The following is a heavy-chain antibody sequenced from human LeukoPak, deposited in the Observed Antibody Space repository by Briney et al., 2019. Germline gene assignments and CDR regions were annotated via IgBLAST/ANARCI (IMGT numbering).Heavy chain of an antibody. CDR3: VRDFAGADDY. V-gene: IGHV3-74*01. CDR1: GFTFRRYW. Sequence: TGGSLRLSCAASGFTFRRYWMHWVRQAPGKGLVWVSRMSPDGSRINYADSVKGRFTISRDNANNMLYLQMNSLRVEDTGLYYCVRDFAGADDYWGQGILVTVSS. CDR2: MSPDGSRI. D-gene: IGHD3-16*01. J-gene: IGHJ4*02.